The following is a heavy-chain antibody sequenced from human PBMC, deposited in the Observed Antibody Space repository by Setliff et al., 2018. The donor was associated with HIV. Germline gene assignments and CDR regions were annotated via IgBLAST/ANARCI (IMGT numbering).Heavy chain of an antibody. CDR2: INHSGDN. CDR1: GGSFSDHY. V-gene: IGHV4-34*01. Sequence: SETLSLTCAVYGGSFSDHYWSWMRQPPGKGLEWIGEINHSGDNNYNPSLKSRVTMSVDTSKNQFSLKLKSMTATDTAVYYCARGVVMRGIIVGRPLDSWGRGTLVTSPQ. CDR3: ARGVVMRGIIVGRPLDS. J-gene: IGHJ4*02. D-gene: IGHD2-21*01.